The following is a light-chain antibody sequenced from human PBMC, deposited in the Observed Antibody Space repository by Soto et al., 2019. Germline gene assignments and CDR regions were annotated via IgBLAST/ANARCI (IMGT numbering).Light chain of an antibody. CDR2: AAS. CDR3: QQSYSTPTT. J-gene: IGKJ5*01. Sequence: DIQMTQSPSSLSACVGDRVTITCRASQSISSYLNWYQQKPGKAPKLLIYAASSLQSGVPSRFSGSGSGTDFTPTISSLQPEDFATYYSQQSYSTPTTFGQGTRLEIK. CDR1: QSISSY. V-gene: IGKV1-39*01.